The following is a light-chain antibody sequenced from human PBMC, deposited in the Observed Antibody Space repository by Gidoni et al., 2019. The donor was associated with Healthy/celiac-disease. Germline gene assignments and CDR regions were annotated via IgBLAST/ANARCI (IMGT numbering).Light chain of an antibody. CDR3: QQYYSTPLT. CDR1: QSVLYSSNNKNY. Sequence: IVLIQSPAALAVSLGERATINCKSSQSVLYSSNNKNYLAWYQQKPGQPPKLLIYWASTRESGVPDRFSGSGSGTDFTLTISSLQAEDVAVYYCQQYYSTPLTFGGGTKVEIK. J-gene: IGKJ4*01. CDR2: WAS. V-gene: IGKV4-1*01.